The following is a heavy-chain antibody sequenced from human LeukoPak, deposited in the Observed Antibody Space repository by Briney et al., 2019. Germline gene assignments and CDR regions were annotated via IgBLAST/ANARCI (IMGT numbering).Heavy chain of an antibody. CDR1: GDSISSGGYY. J-gene: IGHJ5*02. D-gene: IGHD1-26*01. CDR2: IHYSGST. CDR3: ARVTKSGSYFEGVSWFDP. V-gene: IGHV4-31*03. Sequence: SETLSLTCTVSGDSISSGGYYWSWIRQHPGKGLEWIGYIHYSGSTYYNPSLKSRITISVDTSKNQFSLNLSSVTAADTAVYYCARVTKSGSYFEGVSWFDPWGQGTLVTVSS.